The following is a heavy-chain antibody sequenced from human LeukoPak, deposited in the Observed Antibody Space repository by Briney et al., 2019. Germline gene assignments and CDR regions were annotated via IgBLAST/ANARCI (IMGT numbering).Heavy chain of an antibody. CDR1: GFTFDDYG. D-gene: IGHD4-17*01. CDR2: INWNGGST. J-gene: IGHJ6*03. V-gene: IGHV3-20*04. Sequence: PGGSLTLSCAASGFTFDDYGMSWVRQAPGMGLEWVSGINWNGGSTGYADSVKGRFTISRDNAKNSLYLQMNSLRAEDTALYYCAREMVTTVTIHLAYYYYMDVWGKGTTVTVSS. CDR3: AREMVTTVTIHLAYYYYMDV.